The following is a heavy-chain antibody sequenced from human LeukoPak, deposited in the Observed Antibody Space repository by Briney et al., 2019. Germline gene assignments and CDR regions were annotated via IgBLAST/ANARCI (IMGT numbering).Heavy chain of an antibody. CDR3: ARDLDFWSGYKDY. Sequence: GGSLRLSCAASGFTFSSYTMNWVRQAPGKGLEWVSSMTSNSHTYYADSVKGRFTISRDNVKKSLFLQMNSLRAEDTAIYYCARDLDFWSGYKDYWGHGSLVTVSS. CDR1: GFTFSSYT. V-gene: IGHV3-21*01. J-gene: IGHJ4*01. D-gene: IGHD3-3*01. CDR2: MTSNSHT.